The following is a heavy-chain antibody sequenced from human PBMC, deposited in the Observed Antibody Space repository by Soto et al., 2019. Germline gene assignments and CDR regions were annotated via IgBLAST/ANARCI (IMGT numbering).Heavy chain of an antibody. Sequence: SETLSLTCTVSGGSISSSSYYWGWIRQPPGKGLEWIGSINYSGSTYYNPSLKSRVTISVDTSKNQFSLKLSSVTAADTAVYYCARRIAAYYDVLTGYYNGYFDYWGQGALVTVSS. CDR2: INYSGST. CDR3: ARRIAAYYDVLTGYYNGYFDY. CDR1: GGSISSSSYY. V-gene: IGHV4-39*01. D-gene: IGHD3-9*01. J-gene: IGHJ4*02.